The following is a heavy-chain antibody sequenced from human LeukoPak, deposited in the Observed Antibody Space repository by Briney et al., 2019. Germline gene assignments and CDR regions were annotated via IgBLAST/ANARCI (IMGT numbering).Heavy chain of an antibody. V-gene: IGHV3-15*01. CDR3: TTGRNNWNDFFKY. CDR1: GFSFSDAW. D-gene: IGHD1-20*01. J-gene: IGHJ4*02. Sequence: GGSLRLSCAASGFSFSDAWMSWVRQAPGKGLEWVGRIKSKIDGGTTDYAAPVKGRFTISRDDSKNTLYLQMNSLETEDTAVYYCTTGRNNWNDFFKYWDQGTLVTVSS. CDR2: IKSKIDGGTT.